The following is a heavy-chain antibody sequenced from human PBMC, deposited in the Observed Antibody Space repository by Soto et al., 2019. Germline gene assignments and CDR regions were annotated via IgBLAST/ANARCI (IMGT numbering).Heavy chain of an antibody. Sequence: QITLKESGPTLVRPAQTRTLTCDFSGFSLSTYHMGVAWIRQPPGKALEWLALIYWDDDKRYSPSLKDRLAISKGTSSNQGVLTITNVDPGDTATYFCAHAGDYDLLTFDHWGPGTLVTVSS. V-gene: IGHV2-5*02. CDR2: IYWDDDK. D-gene: IGHD4-17*01. J-gene: IGHJ4*02. CDR3: AHAGDYDLLTFDH. CDR1: GFSLSTYHMG.